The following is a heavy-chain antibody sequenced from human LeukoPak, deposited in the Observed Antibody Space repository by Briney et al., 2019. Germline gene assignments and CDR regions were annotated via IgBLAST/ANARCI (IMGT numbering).Heavy chain of an antibody. CDR1: GGSFSGYY. V-gene: IGHV4-34*01. Sequence: SETLSLTCAVYGGSFSGYYWSWIRQPPGKGLEWIGEINHSGSTNYNPSLKSRVTISVDTSKNQFSLKLSSVTAADTAVYYCAREYKTHYYGMDVWGQGTTVTVSS. CDR3: AREYKTHYYGMDV. D-gene: IGHD1-14*01. CDR2: INHSGST. J-gene: IGHJ6*02.